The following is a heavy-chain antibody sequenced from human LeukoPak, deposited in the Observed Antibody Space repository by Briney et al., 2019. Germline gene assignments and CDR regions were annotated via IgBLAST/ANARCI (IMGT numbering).Heavy chain of an antibody. V-gene: IGHV3-33*01. CDR1: GFTFSSYG. J-gene: IGHJ5*02. D-gene: IGHD3-22*01. CDR2: IWYDGSNK. Sequence: PGGSLRLSCAASGFTFSSYGMHWVRQAPGKGLEWVAVIWYDGSNKYYADSVKGRFTISRDNSKNTLYLQMNSLRAEDTAVYYCARDVSSFIVVARSDNDQHWFDPWGHGTLVTVSS. CDR3: ARDVSSFIVVARSDNDQHWFDP.